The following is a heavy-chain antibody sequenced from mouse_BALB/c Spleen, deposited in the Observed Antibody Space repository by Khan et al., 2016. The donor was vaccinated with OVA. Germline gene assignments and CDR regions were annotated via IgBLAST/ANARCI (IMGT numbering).Heavy chain of an antibody. CDR1: GYSITSGYA. J-gene: IGHJ2*01. D-gene: IGHD1-1*01. V-gene: IGHV3-2*02. CDR3: ARGNYYGYYFDY. Sequence: EVQLQESGPGLVKPSQSLSLTCTVTGYSITSGYAWNWIRQFPGNKLEWMGYISYSGVTSYTPSLKSRISITRDTTKNQFFLHLNSVTTEDSATYFCARGNYYGYYFDYWGQGTTLTVSS. CDR2: ISYSGVT.